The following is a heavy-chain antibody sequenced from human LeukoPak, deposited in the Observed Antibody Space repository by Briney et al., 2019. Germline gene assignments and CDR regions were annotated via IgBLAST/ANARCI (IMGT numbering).Heavy chain of an antibody. D-gene: IGHD4-17*01. V-gene: IGHV4-39*01. J-gene: IGHJ5*02. CDR3: ARHYGP. Sequence: SETLSLTCTVSGGSISSISSNNYHWGWIRQPPGKGLEWIGSIYSSGSTYYNPSLKSRVTISVDTSKNQFSLKLTSVTAADTAVYYCARHYGPWGQGTLVTVSS. CDR2: IYSSGST. CDR1: GGSISSISSNNYH.